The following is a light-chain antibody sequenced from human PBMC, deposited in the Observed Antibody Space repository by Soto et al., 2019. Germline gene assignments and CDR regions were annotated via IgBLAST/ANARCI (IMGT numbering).Light chain of an antibody. J-gene: IGKJ1*01. CDR2: GAS. CDR1: RNIDNH. V-gene: IGKV1-27*01. Sequence: DIQMTQSPPSLSASVGDRISITCRASRNIDNHLAWYQQKAGTGPKLLIFGASTLHSGVPSRFSASGSGTTFILTISRLQPEDVATYYCQTYDKAPRTFGPGTKVDIK. CDR3: QTYDKAPRT.